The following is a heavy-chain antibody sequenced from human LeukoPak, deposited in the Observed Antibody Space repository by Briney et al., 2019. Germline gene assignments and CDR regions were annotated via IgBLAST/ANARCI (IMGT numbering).Heavy chain of an antibody. CDR1: GYTFTGYH. J-gene: IGHJ4*02. CDR3: ARVGITIPFGPTDHYYFDY. Sequence: ASVKVSCKASGYTFTGYHMHWVRQAPGQGLEWMGWINPNSGGTNYAQKFQGRVTMTRDTSISTAYMELSRLRSDDTAVYYCARVGITIPFGPTDHYYFDYWGQGTLVTVSS. D-gene: IGHD3-3*01. CDR2: INPNSGGT. V-gene: IGHV1-2*02.